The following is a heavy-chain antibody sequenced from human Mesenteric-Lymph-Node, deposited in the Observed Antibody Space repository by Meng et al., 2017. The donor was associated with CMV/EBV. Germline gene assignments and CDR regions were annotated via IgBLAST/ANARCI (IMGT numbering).Heavy chain of an antibody. CDR3: ARYKSNYDFWSGYYFNYYYYYGMDV. D-gene: IGHD3-3*01. CDR2: MNPNSGNT. V-gene: IGHV1-8*01. Sequence: ASVKVSCQDSGYTFTSYDINWVRPATGQGLEWMGWMNPNSGNTGYAQKFQGRVTMTRNTSISTAYMELSSLRSEDTAVYYCARYKSNYDFWSGYYFNYYYYYGMDVWGQGTTVTVSS. J-gene: IGHJ6*02. CDR1: GYTFTSYD.